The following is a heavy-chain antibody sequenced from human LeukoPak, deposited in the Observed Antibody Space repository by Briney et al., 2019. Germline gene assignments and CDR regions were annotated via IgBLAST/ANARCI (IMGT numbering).Heavy chain of an antibody. J-gene: IGHJ5*02. V-gene: IGHV3-74*01. Sequence: GGSLRLSCAASGFTFSSYWMHWVRQAPGKGLVWGSRINNDGSSTSYADSVKGRFTISRDNAKNTLYLQMNSLRAEDTAVCYCARPTKEGSSWYWWFDPWGQGTLVTVSS. CDR3: ARPTKEGSSWYWWFDP. CDR1: GFTFSSYW. CDR2: INNDGSST. D-gene: IGHD6-13*01.